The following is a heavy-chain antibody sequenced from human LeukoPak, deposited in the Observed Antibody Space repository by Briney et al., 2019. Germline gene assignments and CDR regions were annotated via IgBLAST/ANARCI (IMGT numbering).Heavy chain of an antibody. J-gene: IGHJ4*02. Sequence: SETLSLTCTVSGGSISSSSYYWGWLHQPPGKGLEWIGSIYYSGSTYYNPSLKSRVTISVDTSKNQFSLKLSSVTAADTAVYYCAREVRSSGWTHPPRPSRIDYWGQGTRVTVPS. CDR2: IYYSGST. CDR3: AREVRSSGWTHPPRPSRIDY. V-gene: IGHV4-39*07. CDR1: GGSISSSSYY. D-gene: IGHD6-25*01.